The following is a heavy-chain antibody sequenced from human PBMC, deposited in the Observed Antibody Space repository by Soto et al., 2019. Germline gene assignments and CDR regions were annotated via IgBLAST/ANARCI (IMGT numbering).Heavy chain of an antibody. CDR2: TRNKANSYTT. CDR1: GFTFSDHY. D-gene: IGHD6-13*01. J-gene: IGHJ4*02. CDR3: ARVRAAADL. V-gene: IGHV3-72*01. Sequence: PGGSLRLSCAASGFTFSDHYMDWVRQAPGKGLEWVGRTRNKANSYTTEYAASVKGRFTISRDDSKNSLYLQMNSLKTEDTAVYYCARVRAAADLWGQGTLVTVSS.